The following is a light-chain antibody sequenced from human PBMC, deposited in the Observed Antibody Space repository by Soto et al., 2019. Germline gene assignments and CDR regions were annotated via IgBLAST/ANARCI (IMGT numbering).Light chain of an antibody. CDR1: SSDVGGYNY. CDR2: EVS. Sequence: QPVLTQPASVSGSPGQSITISCTGTSSDVGGYNYVSWYQQHPGKAPKLMIYEVSNRPSGVSNRFSGSKSGNTASLTISGLQAEDEAEYYCSSYTSSSTLVFGTGTKLTVL. V-gene: IGLV2-14*01. CDR3: SSYTSSSTLV. J-gene: IGLJ1*01.